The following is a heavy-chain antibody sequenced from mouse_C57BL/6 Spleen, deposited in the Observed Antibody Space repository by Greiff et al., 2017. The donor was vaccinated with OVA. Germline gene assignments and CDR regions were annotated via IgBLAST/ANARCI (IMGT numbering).Heavy chain of an antibody. Sequence: EVQLQQSGPELVKPGASVKISCKASGYTFTDYYMNWVKQSHGKSLEWIGDINPNNGGTSYNQKFKGKATLTVDKSSSTAYMELRSLTSEDSAVYYCASCNYYFDYWGQGTTLTVSS. D-gene: IGHD2-1*01. J-gene: IGHJ2*01. CDR1: GYTFTDYY. CDR2: INPNNGGT. CDR3: ASCNYYFDY. V-gene: IGHV1-26*01.